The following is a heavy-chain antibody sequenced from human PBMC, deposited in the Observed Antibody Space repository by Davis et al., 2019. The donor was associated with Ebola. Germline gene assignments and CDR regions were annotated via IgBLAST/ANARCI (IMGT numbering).Heavy chain of an antibody. J-gene: IGHJ6*02. V-gene: IGHV1-18*04. CDR3: AKEMVVAATLDGMDV. Sequence: ASVKVSCKASGYTFTSYGITWVRQAPGQGLEWMGWINPHNGNTNYAQNVQGRFTISRDNSKNTLYLQMNSLRAEDTAVYYCAKEMVVAATLDGMDVWGQGTTVTVSS. D-gene: IGHD2-15*01. CDR2: INPHNGNT. CDR1: GYTFTSYG.